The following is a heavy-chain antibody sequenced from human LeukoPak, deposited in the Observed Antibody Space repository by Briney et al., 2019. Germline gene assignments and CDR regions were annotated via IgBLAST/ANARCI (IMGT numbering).Heavy chain of an antibody. D-gene: IGHD3-10*01. CDR3: ARAVGSGPLYHGGYYYMDV. CDR2: INHSGST. J-gene: IGHJ6*03. CDR1: GGSFSCYY. V-gene: IGHV4-34*01. Sequence: SETLSLTCAVYGGSFSCYYWSWIRQPPGKGLEWIGEINHSGSTNYNPSLKSRVTISVDTSKNQFSLKLSSVTAAGTAVYYCARAVGSGPLYHGGYYYMDVWGKGTTVTVSS.